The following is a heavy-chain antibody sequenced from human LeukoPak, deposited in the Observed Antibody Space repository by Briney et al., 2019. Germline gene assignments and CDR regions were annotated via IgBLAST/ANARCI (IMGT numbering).Heavy chain of an antibody. V-gene: IGHV3-53*01. Sequence: GGSLRLSCAASGVIVSSSYMSWVRQTPGKGLEWVSTFQRDGHTAYADSVKGRFTISRDVSENRIYLQMNSLRVEDTAVYYCAKGDTDCTCPGYWGRGTLVTVSS. D-gene: IGHD2-21*02. CDR3: AKGDTDCTCPGY. CDR1: GVIVSSSY. J-gene: IGHJ4*02. CDR2: FQRDGHT.